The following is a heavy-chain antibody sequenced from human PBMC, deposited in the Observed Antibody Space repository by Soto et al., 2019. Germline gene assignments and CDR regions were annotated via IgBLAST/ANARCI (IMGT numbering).Heavy chain of an antibody. Sequence: EVQLVESGGGLVQPGGSLRLSCAASGFTFSSYEMNWVRQAPGKGLEWVSYISSSGSTIYYADSVKGRVTISRDNAKNSLYLQMNSLRAEDTAVYYCARPDSAMVNRAVYYDGMDVWGQGTTVTVSS. CDR2: ISSSGSTI. D-gene: IGHD5-18*01. CDR3: ARPDSAMVNRAVYYDGMDV. J-gene: IGHJ6*02. V-gene: IGHV3-48*03. CDR1: GFTFSSYE.